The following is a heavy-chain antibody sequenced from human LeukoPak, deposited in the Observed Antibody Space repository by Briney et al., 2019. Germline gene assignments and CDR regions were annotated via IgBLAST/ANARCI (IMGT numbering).Heavy chain of an antibody. CDR1: GFTFDNYA. CDR2: ISWNSGTI. Sequence: HPGRTLRLSCAASGFTFDNYAMHWVRQAPGKGLEWVSGISWNSGTIGYADSVKGRFSISRDNAKNSLYLQMNSLRTEDTALYYCAKDRRSTWTGGYFDYWGQGTLATVSS. J-gene: IGHJ4*02. CDR3: AKDRRSTWTGGYFDY. V-gene: IGHV3-9*01. D-gene: IGHD6-13*01.